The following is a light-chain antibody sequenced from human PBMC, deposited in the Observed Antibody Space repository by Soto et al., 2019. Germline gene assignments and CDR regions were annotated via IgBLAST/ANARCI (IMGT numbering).Light chain of an antibody. Sequence: QSVLTQPPSASGTPVQRVTISCSGSSSNIGSNTVNWYQQLPGTAPKLLIYSNNQRPSGVPDRFSGSKSGTSASLAISGLQSEDEADYYCAAWDDSLNGPYVFGTGTKLTVL. V-gene: IGLV1-44*01. CDR1: SSNIGSNT. CDR3: AAWDDSLNGPYV. J-gene: IGLJ1*01. CDR2: SNN.